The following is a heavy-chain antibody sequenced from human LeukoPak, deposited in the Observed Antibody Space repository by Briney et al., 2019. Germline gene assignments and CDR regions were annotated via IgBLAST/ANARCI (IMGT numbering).Heavy chain of an antibody. CDR1: GFTLNDHP. J-gene: IGHJ4*02. CDR2: IKWNNDII. D-gene: IGHD2-21*01. Sequence: PGGSLRLSCAASGFTLNDHPMHWVRQAPGKGLEWVAGIKWNNDIIGYADSARGRFTIFRDNAKNSLYLQMNSLRPEDTALYYCAKNRGNGYSRSIDYWGQGTLVTVPS. CDR3: AKNRGNGYSRSIDY. V-gene: IGHV3-9*01.